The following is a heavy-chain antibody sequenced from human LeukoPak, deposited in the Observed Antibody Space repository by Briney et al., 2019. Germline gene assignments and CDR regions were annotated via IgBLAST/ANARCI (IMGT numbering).Heavy chain of an antibody. CDR3: ASLNSNIVVVPAAMGIWSNDAFDI. V-gene: IGHV4-34*01. CDR1: GGSFSGYY. Sequence: SETLSLTCAVYGGSFSGYYWSWIRQPPGKGLEWIGEINHSGSTNYNPSLKSRVTISVDTSKNQFSLKLSFVTAADTAVYYCASLNSNIVVVPAAMGIWSNDAFDIWGQGTMVTVSS. J-gene: IGHJ3*02. CDR2: INHSGST. D-gene: IGHD2-2*01.